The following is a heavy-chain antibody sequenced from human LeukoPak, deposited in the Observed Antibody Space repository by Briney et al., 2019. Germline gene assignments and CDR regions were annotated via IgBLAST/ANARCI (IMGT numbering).Heavy chain of an antibody. CDR3: ARDWAAVAGTYYFDY. J-gene: IGHJ4*02. D-gene: IGHD6-19*01. CDR2: IGDTT. V-gene: IGHV3-23*01. Sequence: PGGSLRLSCAASGFTFSTYAMSWVRQAPGKGLEWVSAIGDTTYYADSVKGRFTISRDNSKNTLYLQMNSLRAEDTAVYYCARDWAAVAGTYYFDYWGQGTLVTVSS. CDR1: GFTFSTYA.